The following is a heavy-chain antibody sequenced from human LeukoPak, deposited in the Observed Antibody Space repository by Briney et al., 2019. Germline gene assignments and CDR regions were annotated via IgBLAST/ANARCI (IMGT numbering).Heavy chain of an antibody. V-gene: IGHV3-53*01. CDR3: ARDPPGIAASVSGG. J-gene: IGHJ4*02. CDR1: GFTVSNNY. D-gene: IGHD6-13*01. CDR2: IYSVGTT. Sequence: GGSLRLSCKASGFTVSNNYMNWVRQAPGKGLEWVALIYSVGTTNYADSVKGRFTISRDNSKSTLYLQMTNVRVEDTAVYYCARDPPGIAASVSGGWGQGTLVTVSS.